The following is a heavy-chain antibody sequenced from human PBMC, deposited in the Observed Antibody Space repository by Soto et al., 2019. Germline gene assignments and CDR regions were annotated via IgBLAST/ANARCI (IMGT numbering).Heavy chain of an antibody. J-gene: IGHJ6*02. CDR3: ARDYYGMDA. CDR2: TYQSGSA. Sequence: TLSLTCTVSGGSISSGGYSWTWIRQSPGKGLEWIGYTYQSGSAYYNPSLKSRVTISVDRSKNQFSLNLTSVTAADTAVYYCARDYYGMDAWGQGTTVTVSS. V-gene: IGHV4-30-2*06. CDR1: GGSISSGGYS.